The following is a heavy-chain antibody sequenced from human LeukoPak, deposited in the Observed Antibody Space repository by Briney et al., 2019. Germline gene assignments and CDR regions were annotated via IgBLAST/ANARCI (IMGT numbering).Heavy chain of an antibody. J-gene: IGHJ4*02. CDR3: AKASGGSSGYRTDY. Sequence: GGSLRLSCAASGFIFSSYGMHWVRQAPGKGLEWVAVISYDGSSNYYADSVKGRFTISRDNSESTLYLQMDSLRAEDTAVYYCAKASGGSSGYRTDYWGQGTLVTVSS. V-gene: IGHV3-30*18. D-gene: IGHD3-22*01. CDR1: GFIFSSYG. CDR2: ISYDGSSN.